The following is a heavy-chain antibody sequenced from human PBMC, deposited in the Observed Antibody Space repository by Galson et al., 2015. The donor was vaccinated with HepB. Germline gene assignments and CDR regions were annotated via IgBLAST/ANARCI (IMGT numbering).Heavy chain of an antibody. CDR3: ARSRAVAGYYWYFDL. J-gene: IGHJ2*01. CDR1: GGSISSYY. D-gene: IGHD6-19*01. V-gene: IGHV4-59*08. CDR2: IYYSGST. Sequence: ETLSLTCTVSGGSISSYYWSWIRQPPGKGLEWIGYIYYSGSTNYNPSLKSRVTISVDTSKNQFSLKLSSVTAADTAVYYCARSRAVAGYYWYFDLWGRGTLVTVSS.